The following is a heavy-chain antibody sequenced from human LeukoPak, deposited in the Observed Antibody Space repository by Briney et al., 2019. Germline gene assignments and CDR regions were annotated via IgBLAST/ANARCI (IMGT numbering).Heavy chain of an antibody. D-gene: IGHD6-13*01. CDR2: IRYDGSNK. CDR3: AKDLADLAAAGTLDFDY. J-gene: IGHJ4*02. V-gene: IGHV3-30*02. CDR1: GFTFSSYG. Sequence: PGGSLRLSCAASGFTFSSYGMHWVRQAPGKGLEWVAFIRYDGSNKYYADSVKGRFTISRDNSKNTLYLQMNSLRAEDTAVYYCAKDLADLAAAGTLDFDYWGQGTLVTVSS.